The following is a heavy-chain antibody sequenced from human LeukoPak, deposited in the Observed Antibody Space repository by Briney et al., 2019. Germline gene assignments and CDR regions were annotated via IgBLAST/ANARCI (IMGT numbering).Heavy chain of an antibody. D-gene: IGHD3-16*01. CDR1: GYIFTGYY. CDR3: APTSEAYTSNWSV. V-gene: IGHV1-2*02. CDR2: INPDSGFT. J-gene: IGHJ4*02. Sequence: ASVKVSCKASGYIFTGYYIHWVRQAPGQGLEWMGWINPDSGFTNYAPKFQGRVIMTRDTSISTAYMEVRRLRYDDTAMYYCAPTSEAYTSNWSVWGQGTLVTVSP.